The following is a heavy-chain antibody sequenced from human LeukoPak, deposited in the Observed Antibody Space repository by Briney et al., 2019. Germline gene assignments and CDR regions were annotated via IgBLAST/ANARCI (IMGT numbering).Heavy chain of an antibody. J-gene: IGHJ4*02. D-gene: IGHD3-10*01. CDR2: IKQDGSEK. V-gene: IGHV3-7*03. CDR1: GFTFSSYW. CDR3: ARGHVLLWFGEFHY. Sequence: PGGSLRLSCAASGFTFSSYWMSWVRQAPGKGLEWVANIKQDGSEKYYVDSVKGRLTISRDNAKNSLYLQMNSLRAEDTAVYYCARGHVLLWFGEFHYWGQGTLVTVSS.